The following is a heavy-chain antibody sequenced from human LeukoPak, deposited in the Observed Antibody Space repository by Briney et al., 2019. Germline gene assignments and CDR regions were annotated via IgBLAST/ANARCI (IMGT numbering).Heavy chain of an antibody. Sequence: PSETLSLTCAVSGGSISSGGYSWSWIRQPPGKGLEWIGYIYYSGSTYYNPSLKSRVTISVDTSKNQFSLKLSSVTAADTAIYYCARVTEGWSYYDSSGRSYNWFDPWGQGTLVTVSS. V-gene: IGHV4-30-4*07. CDR2: IYYSGST. CDR1: GGSISSGGYS. CDR3: ARVTEGWSYYDSSGRSYNWFDP. D-gene: IGHD3-22*01. J-gene: IGHJ5*02.